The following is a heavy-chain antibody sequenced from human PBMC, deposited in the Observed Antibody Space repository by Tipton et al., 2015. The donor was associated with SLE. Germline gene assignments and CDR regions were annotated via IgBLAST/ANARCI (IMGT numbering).Heavy chain of an antibody. D-gene: IGHD6-13*01. CDR1: GGSISAYY. CDR3: ATRGSSSWYFFYY. J-gene: IGHJ4*02. V-gene: IGHV4-34*01. CDR2: ISHTGST. Sequence: TLSLTCAVYGGSISAYYWSWTRQPPGKGLEWIGEISHTGSTNFNPSLKSRVAISADTSKRQFSLKLSSVTAADTAVYYCATRGSSSWYFFYYWGQGMLITVSS.